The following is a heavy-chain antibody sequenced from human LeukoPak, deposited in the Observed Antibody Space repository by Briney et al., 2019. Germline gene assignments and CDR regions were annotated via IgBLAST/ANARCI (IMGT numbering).Heavy chain of an antibody. CDR3: ARRGIYDSSSYYYYV. D-gene: IGHD3-22*01. Sequence: GASVTVSCKASGYTFTSYYMHWVRQAPGQGLEWVGIINPSGGSTSYAQKFQGRVTMTRNTSISTAYMELSSLRSEDTAVYYCARRGIYDSSSYYYYVWGQGTLLTVSS. V-gene: IGHV1-46*01. CDR2: INPSGGST. J-gene: IGHJ4*02. CDR1: GYTFTSYY.